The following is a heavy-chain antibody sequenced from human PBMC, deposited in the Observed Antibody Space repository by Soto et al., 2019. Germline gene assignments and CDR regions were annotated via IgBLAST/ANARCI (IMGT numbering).Heavy chain of an antibody. V-gene: IGHV1-3*01. Sequence: QVQVVQSGAEVKKPGASVKVSCKASGYALTSFALHWVRQAPGQRLEWMGWINAGNDNTKISQKCQGRVTIIRDTSANTVYMELSSLRSADTALYYCARGDGNFPYFDYWGQGTLVTVSS. J-gene: IGHJ4*02. CDR3: ARGDGNFPYFDY. D-gene: IGHD1-7*01. CDR2: INAGNDNT. CDR1: GYALTSFA.